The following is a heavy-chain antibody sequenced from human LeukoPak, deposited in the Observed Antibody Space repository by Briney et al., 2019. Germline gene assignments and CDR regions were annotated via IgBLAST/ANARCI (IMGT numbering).Heavy chain of an antibody. CDR3: ARDWSSFTAGAFDI. CDR2: IWYDGSNK. CDR1: GFTFSSYG. Sequence: GGSLRLSCAASGFTFSSYGMHWLRQAPGKGLEWVAVIWYDGSNKYYADSVKGRFTISRDNSKNTLYLQMNSLRAEDTAVYYCARDWSSFTAGAFDIWGQGTMVTVSS. V-gene: IGHV3-33*01. D-gene: IGHD3-3*01. J-gene: IGHJ3*02.